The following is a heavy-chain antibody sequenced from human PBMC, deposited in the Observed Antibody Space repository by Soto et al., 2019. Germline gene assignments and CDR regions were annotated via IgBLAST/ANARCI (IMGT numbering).Heavy chain of an antibody. CDR3: ARDPHYTDSSGYYVSSGNFDS. Sequence: TLSLTCTFSGGSLSSGGFDWNWVRQHPGKGLGGVGYTYYSGNTYYNPSLKSRVTMSVDTSKHQFSLRLSSVTAADTAEYYCARDPHYTDSSGYYVSSGNFDSWGQGILVTVSS. D-gene: IGHD3-22*01. V-gene: IGHV4-31*03. CDR1: GGSLSSGGFD. J-gene: IGHJ4*02. CDR2: TYYSGNT.